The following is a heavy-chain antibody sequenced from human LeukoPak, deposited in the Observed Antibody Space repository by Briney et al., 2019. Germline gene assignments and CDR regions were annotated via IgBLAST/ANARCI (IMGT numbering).Heavy chain of an antibody. CDR2: MYYSGST. V-gene: IGHV4-39*01. CDR1: GGTISSSDHY. Sequence: SETLSLTCTVSGGTISSSDHYWGSIRQPPGKGLEWIGSMYYSGSTYYNPSLESRVTMSVDTSKNQISLRLTSVSAADTAVYFCARKLYYGDLRFIDYWGQGTLVTVSS. D-gene: IGHD4-17*01. J-gene: IGHJ4*02. CDR3: ARKLYYGDLRFIDY.